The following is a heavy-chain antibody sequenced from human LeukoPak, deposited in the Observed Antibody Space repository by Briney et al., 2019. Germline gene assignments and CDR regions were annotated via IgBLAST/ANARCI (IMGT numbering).Heavy chain of an antibody. V-gene: IGHV1-2*02. Sequence: ASVKVSCKASGYTFTGYYMHWVRQAPGQGLAWMGWINPNSGGTNYAQKFQGRVTMTRDTSISTAYMELSRLRSDDTAVYYCARETYYYGSGSYQASFDYWGQGTLVTVSS. CDR1: GYTFTGYY. D-gene: IGHD3-10*01. CDR2: INPNSGGT. J-gene: IGHJ4*02. CDR3: ARETYYYGSGSYQASFDY.